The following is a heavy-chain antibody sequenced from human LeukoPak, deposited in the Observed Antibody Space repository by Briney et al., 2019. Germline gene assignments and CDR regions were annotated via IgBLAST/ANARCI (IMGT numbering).Heavy chain of an antibody. Sequence: GRSLRLSCAASGFTFSSYWMSWVRQAPGKGLEWVANIKQDGSEKYYVDSVKGRFTISRDNAKNSLYLQMNSLRAEDTAVYYCARDRGYSSSWYYRPATFDYWGQGTLVTVSS. CDR1: GFTFSSYW. CDR3: ARDRGYSSSWYYRPATFDY. D-gene: IGHD6-13*01. CDR2: IKQDGSEK. J-gene: IGHJ4*02. V-gene: IGHV3-7*01.